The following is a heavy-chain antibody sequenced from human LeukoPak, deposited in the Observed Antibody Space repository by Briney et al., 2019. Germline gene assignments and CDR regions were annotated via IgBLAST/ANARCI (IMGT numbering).Heavy chain of an antibody. D-gene: IGHD2-8*01. V-gene: IGHV3-23*01. CDR3: AKEENGYFDY. CDR2: ISVAAGST. Sequence: GGSLRLSCAASGFTFSSYAMTWVRQAPGKGLEWVSGISVAAGSTYYADSVKGRFTIFRDNSKNTLYLQMNSLRAEDTAVYYCAKEENGYFDYWGQGTLVTVSS. CDR1: GFTFSSYA. J-gene: IGHJ4*02.